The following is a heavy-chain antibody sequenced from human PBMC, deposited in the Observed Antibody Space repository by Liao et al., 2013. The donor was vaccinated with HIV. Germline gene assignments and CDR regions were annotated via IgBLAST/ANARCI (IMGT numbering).Heavy chain of an antibody. CDR1: GGSFSGYY. Sequence: QVQLQQWGAGLLKPSETLSLTCAVYGGSFSGYYWSWIRQPPGKGLEWIGEINHSGSTNYNSSLNSRVTISVDTSKNHFSLEVSSVTAADTALYSCARGRSGPLLGYWGQGTLVTVSS. CDR2: INHSGST. D-gene: IGHD5-12*01. J-gene: IGHJ4*02. V-gene: IGHV4-34*01. CDR3: ARGRSGPLLGY.